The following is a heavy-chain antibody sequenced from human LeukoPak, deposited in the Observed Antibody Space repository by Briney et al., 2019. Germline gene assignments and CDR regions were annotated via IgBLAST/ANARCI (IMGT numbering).Heavy chain of an antibody. V-gene: IGHV4-39*02. Sequence: SETLSLTCTVSGGSISSSSYYWGWIRQPPGKGLEWIGSIYYSGSTYYNPSLKSRVSISVDTSKNQFSLKLSSVTAADTAVYYCARDQGLTYYYGSGSYIVGYFDYWGQGTLVTVSS. CDR3: ARDQGLTYYYGSGSYIVGYFDY. CDR1: GGSISSSSYY. J-gene: IGHJ4*02. D-gene: IGHD3-10*01. CDR2: IYYSGST.